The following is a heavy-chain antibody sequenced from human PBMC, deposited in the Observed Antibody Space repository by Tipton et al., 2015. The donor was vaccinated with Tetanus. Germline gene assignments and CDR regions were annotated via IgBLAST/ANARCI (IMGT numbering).Heavy chain of an antibody. J-gene: IGHJ4*02. CDR2: ISSSGGNT. Sequence: SLRLSCAASGFSFSSYAMSWVRQAPGKGLEWVSVISSSGGNTYYADSVRGRFIISRDNSKNTVYLQMNSLRAEDTALYYCAKRYDITWYYFDYWGQGTLVTVSS. CDR1: GFSFSSYA. D-gene: IGHD6-13*01. CDR3: AKRYDITWYYFDY. V-gene: IGHV3-23*01.